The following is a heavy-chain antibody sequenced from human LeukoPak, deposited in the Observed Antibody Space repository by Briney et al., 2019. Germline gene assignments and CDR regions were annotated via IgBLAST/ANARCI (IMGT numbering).Heavy chain of an antibody. J-gene: IGHJ5*02. Sequence: SETLSLTCSVSDGSMNNDYWTWIRQPPGKGLEWIGYIYFSGGTDYNPSLRSRVTISVDRSKNQFSLKLRSVTAADTAIYYCARHWTNGGNNWFDPWSQGTLVTVSS. CDR2: IYFSGGT. V-gene: IGHV4-59*08. CDR3: ARHWTNGGNNWFDP. CDR1: DGSMNNDY. D-gene: IGHD3-16*01.